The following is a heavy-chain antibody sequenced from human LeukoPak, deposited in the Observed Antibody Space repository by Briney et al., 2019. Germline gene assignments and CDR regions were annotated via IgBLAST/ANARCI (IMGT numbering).Heavy chain of an antibody. CDR1: GGTFSSYA. Sequence: SVKVSCKASGGTFSSYAISWVRQAPGQGLEWMGRIIPILGIANYAQKFQGRVTITADKSTSTAYMELSSLRSEDTAVYYCARGSMTTVVTENWFDPWGQGTLVTVSS. V-gene: IGHV1-69*04. J-gene: IGHJ5*02. D-gene: IGHD4-23*01. CDR2: IIPILGIA. CDR3: ARGSMTTVVTENWFDP.